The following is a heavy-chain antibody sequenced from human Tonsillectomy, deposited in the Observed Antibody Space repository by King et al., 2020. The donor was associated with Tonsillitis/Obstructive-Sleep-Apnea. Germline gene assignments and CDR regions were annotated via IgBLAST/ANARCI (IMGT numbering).Heavy chain of an antibody. CDR1: GYTFTSYD. Sequence: VQLVESGAEVKKPGASVKVSCKASGYTFTSYDITWVRQAPGQGLEWMGWSRPNNGDTNYAQKLQGRVTMTSDTSTSTAYMELRSLRSDDTAVYYCARDYYNSSGYYHGYSQHGGQGTLVTVSS. CDR3: ARDYYNSSGYYHGYSQH. V-gene: IGHV1-18*01. CDR2: SRPNNGDT. J-gene: IGHJ1*01. D-gene: IGHD3-22*01.